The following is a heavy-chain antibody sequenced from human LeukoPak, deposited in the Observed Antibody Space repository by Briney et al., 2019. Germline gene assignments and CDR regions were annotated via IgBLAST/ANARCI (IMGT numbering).Heavy chain of an antibody. CDR3: GRSLSSAWYYFAY. CDR2: IYYSGST. Sequence: SETLSLTCTVSGGSISSYYWSWIRQPPGKGLECIVYIYYSGSTNYNPSLNSRVTISVDTSKNQFSLRLSSVTAADTAVYYCGRSLSSAWYYFAYWGQGTLVTVSS. CDR1: GGSISSYY. J-gene: IGHJ4*02. D-gene: IGHD6-19*01. V-gene: IGHV4-59*01.